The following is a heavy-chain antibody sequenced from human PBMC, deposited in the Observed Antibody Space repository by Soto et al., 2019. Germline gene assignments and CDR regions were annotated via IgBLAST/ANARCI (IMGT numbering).Heavy chain of an antibody. Sequence: SETLSLTCTVSGGSISSYYWSWIRQPAGEGLEWIGRIYTSGSTNYNPSLKSRVTISLDTSNDQFSLKLSSVTAADTAVYYCARTRDNNINYYYALDVWGPATTLTVSS. J-gene: IGHJ6*02. CDR1: GGSISSYY. CDR2: IYTSGST. V-gene: IGHV4-4*07. D-gene: IGHD1-20*01. CDR3: ARTRDNNINYYYALDV.